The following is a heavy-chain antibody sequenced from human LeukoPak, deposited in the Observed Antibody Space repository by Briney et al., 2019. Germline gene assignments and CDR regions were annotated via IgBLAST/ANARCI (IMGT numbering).Heavy chain of an antibody. V-gene: IGHV4-34*01. D-gene: IGHD3-10*01. CDR3: ARGPYYYGSGSPIDY. CDR2: VNHSGST. J-gene: IGHJ4*02. CDR1: GGSFSGYY. Sequence: SETLSLTCAVYGGSFSGYYWTWIRQPPGKGLEWIREVNHSGSTNYNPSLKSRVTISVDTSKNQFSLKLSSVTAADTAVYYCARGPYYYGSGSPIDYWGQGTLVTVSS.